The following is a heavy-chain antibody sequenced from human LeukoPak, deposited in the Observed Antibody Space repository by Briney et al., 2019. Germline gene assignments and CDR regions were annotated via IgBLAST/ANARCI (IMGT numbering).Heavy chain of an antibody. D-gene: IGHD3-22*01. V-gene: IGHV4-30-4*01. CDR2: IYYSGSP. CDR1: GGSIGSGDYY. Sequence: SETLSLTCTVSGGSIGSGDYYWSWIRQPPGKGLEWIGYIYYSGSPYYNPSLKSRVTISVDTSKNQFSLKLSSLTSADTAVYYWARGYFHDRNGYHAKGYWYLGPWGRGTLVTVSS. J-gene: IGHJ2*01. CDR3: ARGYFHDRNGYHAKGYWYLGP.